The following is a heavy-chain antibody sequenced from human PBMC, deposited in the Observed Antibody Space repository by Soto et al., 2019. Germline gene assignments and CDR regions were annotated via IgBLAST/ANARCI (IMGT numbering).Heavy chain of an antibody. V-gene: IGHV1-69*08. J-gene: IGHJ4*02. D-gene: IGHD5-12*01. CDR2: IIPLLDIT. CDR1: GGAFTNDI. Sequence: QVQLVQSGAEVKKPGSSVKVSCKASGGAFTNDIITWVRQAPGQGLEWMGRIIPLLDITNYAQQFQGRVTITTDKSTSTAYTELNSLISEDTAVYYCARDAPIGSTFSGYDAIDYWGQGTLVTVSS. CDR3: ARDAPIGSTFSGYDAIDY.